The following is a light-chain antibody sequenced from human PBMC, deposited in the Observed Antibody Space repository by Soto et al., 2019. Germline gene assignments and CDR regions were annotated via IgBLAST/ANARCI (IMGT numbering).Light chain of an antibody. V-gene: IGKV3-20*01. CDR3: QHYGTSAL. Sequence: EIVLTQSPGTLSLSPGERATLSCRTSQSVSSSYLAWYQQKPGQAPRILIYDTSDRATGIPDRFSASGSGTDFTLTISRLEPEGFAVYYCQHYGTSALFGPGTKVDIK. CDR1: QSVSSSY. J-gene: IGKJ3*01. CDR2: DTS.